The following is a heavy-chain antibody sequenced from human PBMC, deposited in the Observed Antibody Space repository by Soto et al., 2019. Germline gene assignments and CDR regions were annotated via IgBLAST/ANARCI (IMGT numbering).Heavy chain of an antibody. V-gene: IGHV3-11*01. D-gene: IGHD2-8*01. Sequence: QVQLVESGGDLVKPGGSLRLSCAASGYTFSDYYMSWIRQAPGKGLEWISYIYTSGTKIYYADSVKGRFTITRDNGKHSVYLDMNSMRDEDTAVYYCASHCDMCIGYLPPVDYWGQGTLVTVSS. CDR2: IYTSGTKI. J-gene: IGHJ4*02. CDR3: ASHCDMCIGYLPPVDY. CDR1: GYTFSDYY.